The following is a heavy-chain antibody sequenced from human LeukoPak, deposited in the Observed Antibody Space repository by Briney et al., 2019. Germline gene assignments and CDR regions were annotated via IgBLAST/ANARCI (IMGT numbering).Heavy chain of an antibody. CDR1: GCSFSGYY. V-gene: IGHV4-34*01. D-gene: IGHD6-13*01. Sequence: PSETLLLTCAVYGCSFSGYYWSWIRQTPGKGLEWIGQINHSGSTNYNPSLKSRVTISVDTSKNPFSLKLSSVTAADTAVYYCARDSDSLDYWGQGTLVTVSS. CDR3: ARDSDSLDY. J-gene: IGHJ4*02. CDR2: INHSGST.